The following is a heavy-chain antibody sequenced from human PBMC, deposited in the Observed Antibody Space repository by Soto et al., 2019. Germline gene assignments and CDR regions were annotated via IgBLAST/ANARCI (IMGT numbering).Heavy chain of an antibody. CDR3: ASHLRPTNGGGGYFDY. Sequence: SETLSLTCFVSGGSISSNNYYWGWVRQPPGKGLEWIGSMSYSRSTYYNPSLKSRVTISVDTPKNQFSLKLTSVTAADTAVYYCASHLRPTNGGGGYFDYWGQGPLVTVSS. V-gene: IGHV4-39*01. D-gene: IGHD3-16*01. J-gene: IGHJ4*02. CDR2: MSYSRST. CDR1: GGSISSNNYY.